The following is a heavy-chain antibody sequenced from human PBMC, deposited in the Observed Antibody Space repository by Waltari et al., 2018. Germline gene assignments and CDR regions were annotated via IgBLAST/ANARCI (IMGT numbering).Heavy chain of an antibody. Sequence: QVQLQESGPGLVKPSETLSLTCTVSGGSISSHYWSWIRQPPGQGLEWIGYIYYSGSTNYNPSLKSRVTISVDTSKNQFSLKLSSVTAADTAVYYCARQTDLGAARRVLYWFDPWGQGTLVTVSS. CDR3: ARQTDLGAARRVLYWFDP. CDR2: IYYSGST. CDR1: GGSISSHY. V-gene: IGHV4-59*11. J-gene: IGHJ5*02. D-gene: IGHD6-6*01.